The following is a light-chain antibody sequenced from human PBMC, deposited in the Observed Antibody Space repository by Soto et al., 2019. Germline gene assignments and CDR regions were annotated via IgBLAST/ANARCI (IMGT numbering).Light chain of an antibody. J-gene: IGKJ1*01. CDR3: QQYGSSGP. CDR1: QSVSNNY. CDR2: GAS. V-gene: IGKV3-20*01. Sequence: IGVTTSACTLSLNPGERATLYCMASQSVSNNYLAWYQQKPGQAPRLLIYGASNRATGIPDRFSGSGSGTDFTLTISRLEPEDFAVYYCQQYGSSGPFGQGGKV.